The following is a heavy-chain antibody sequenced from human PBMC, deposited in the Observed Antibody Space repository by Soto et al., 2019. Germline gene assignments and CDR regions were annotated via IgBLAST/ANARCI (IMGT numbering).Heavy chain of an antibody. V-gene: IGHV3-30*03. CDR3: VAGQYFFDY. CDR2: ISYDGSNK. J-gene: IGHJ4*02. CDR1: GFTFSSYG. Sequence: LRLSCAASGFTFSSYGMQWVRQAPGKGLEWVAVISYDGSNKYYADSVKDRFTISRDNSKSTLYLQMNSLRADDTAVYYCVAGQYFFDYCGQGTLVTVSS. D-gene: IGHD6-19*01.